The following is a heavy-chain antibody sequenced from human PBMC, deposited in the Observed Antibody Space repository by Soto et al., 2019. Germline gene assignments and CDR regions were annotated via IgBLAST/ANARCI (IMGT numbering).Heavy chain of an antibody. CDR1: GYTFTSYG. Sequence: QVQLVQSGAEVKKPGASVKVSCKASGYTFTSYGISWVRPAPGQGLEWMGWISAYNGNTNYAQKLQGRVTMTTDTSTSTAYMELRSLRSDDTAVYYCARDRPIQYSSSWYAWFDPWGQGTLVTVSS. D-gene: IGHD6-13*01. J-gene: IGHJ5*02. CDR3: ARDRPIQYSSSWYAWFDP. CDR2: ISAYNGNT. V-gene: IGHV1-18*01.